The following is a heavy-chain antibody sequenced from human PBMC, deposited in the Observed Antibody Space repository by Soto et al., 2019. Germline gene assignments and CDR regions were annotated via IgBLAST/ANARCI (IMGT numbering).Heavy chain of an antibody. CDR2: ISGYNGDT. Sequence: QVQLVQSGAEVKKPGASVKVSCKASGYIFSNYGISWVRQAPGQGPEWMGWISGYNGDTNYAHTLQGRVTMTTDTSTSTAHMELRSLRFYDTAGLFCAGGGSSWSGENFQQRGQGTPVIVSS. CDR1: GYIFSNYG. D-gene: IGHD6-13*01. V-gene: IGHV1-18*01. J-gene: IGHJ1*01. CDR3: AGGGSSWSGENFQQ.